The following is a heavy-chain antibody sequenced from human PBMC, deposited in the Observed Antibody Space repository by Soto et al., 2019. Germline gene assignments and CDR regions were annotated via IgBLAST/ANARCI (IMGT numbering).Heavy chain of an antibody. D-gene: IGHD3-10*01. CDR3: TEDGSGGFNWFDP. Sequence: EVQLLESGGGLVQPGGSLRLSCAASGFTFSSYYMSWVRQAPGKGLEWVSTISDTGAGTYYAASVEGRFIISRDNSKNKLSLQMDSLRAEDTALYHCTEDGSGGFNWFDPWGQGTLVTVSS. CDR2: ISDTGAGT. V-gene: IGHV3-23*01. CDR1: GFTFSSYY. J-gene: IGHJ5*02.